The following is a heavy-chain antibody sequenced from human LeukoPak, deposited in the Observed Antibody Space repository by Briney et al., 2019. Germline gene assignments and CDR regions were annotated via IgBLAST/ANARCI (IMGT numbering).Heavy chain of an antibody. CDR1: GFTFSSYG. D-gene: IGHD5-24*01. CDR3: ATEDGYNGK. V-gene: IGHV3-33*01. Sequence: GRSLRLSCAASGFTFSSYGMHWVRQAPGKGLEWVAVIWYDGSNKYYADSVKGRFTISRDNSKNTLYLRMNSLRAEDTAVYYCATEDGYNGKWGQGTLVTVSS. CDR2: IWYDGSNK. J-gene: IGHJ4*02.